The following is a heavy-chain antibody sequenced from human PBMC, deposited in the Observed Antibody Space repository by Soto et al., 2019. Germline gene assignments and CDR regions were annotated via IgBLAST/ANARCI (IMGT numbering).Heavy chain of an antibody. Sequence: EVQLLESGGGLVQPGGSLRLSCAASGFTFSSYAMSWVRQAPGKGLERVSAISGSGGSTYYADSVKGRFTISRDNSKNTLYLQMNSLRAEDTAVYYCAKGGEGATCYRWWGQGTLVTVSS. CDR2: ISGSGGST. V-gene: IGHV3-23*01. D-gene: IGHD1-26*01. CDR3: AKGGEGATCYRW. J-gene: IGHJ4*02. CDR1: GFTFSSYA.